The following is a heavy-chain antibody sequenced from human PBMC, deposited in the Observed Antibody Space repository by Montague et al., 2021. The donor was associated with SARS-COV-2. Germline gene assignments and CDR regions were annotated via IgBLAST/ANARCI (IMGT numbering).Heavy chain of an antibody. J-gene: IGHJ4*02. CDR2: MSWNSGRI. CDR1: GFTFRDYA. V-gene: IGHV3-9*01. CDR3: AKDGCYYGPGSRFDY. Sequence: SLRLSCAASGFTFRDYAMHWARQVPGKGLEWVSGMSWNSGRIGXXXSXXXRFTISRDNAKNSVYLQMNSLRSEDTAMYYCAKDGCYYGPGSRFDYWGQGTLVTVSS. D-gene: IGHD3-10*01.